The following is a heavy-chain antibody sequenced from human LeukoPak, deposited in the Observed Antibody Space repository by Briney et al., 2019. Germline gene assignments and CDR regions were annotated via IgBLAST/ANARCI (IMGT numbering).Heavy chain of an antibody. CDR3: ARDLPRYDYVWGSYRFPFDY. CDR1: GYTFTSYG. V-gene: IGHV1-18*01. Sequence: ASVKVSCKASGYTFTSYGISWVRQAPGQGLEWMEWISAYNGNTNYAQKLQGRVTMTTDTSTSTAYMELRSLRSDDTAVYYCARDLPRYDYVWGSYRFPFDYWGQGTLVTVSS. J-gene: IGHJ4*02. CDR2: ISAYNGNT. D-gene: IGHD3-16*02.